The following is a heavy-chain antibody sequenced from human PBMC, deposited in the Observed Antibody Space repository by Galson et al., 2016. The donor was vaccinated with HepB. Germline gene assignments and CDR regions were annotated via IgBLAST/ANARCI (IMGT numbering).Heavy chain of an antibody. CDR1: DGSIKGYY. CDR2: IFYTGNT. J-gene: IGHJ3*02. CDR3: ARGGRDDAFDI. Sequence: SETLSLTCTVSDGSIKGYYWGWIRQPPGQGLEWIGYIFYTGNTYYNPSLKSRVTMSVDTSKNQFSLKLSSVTAADTAVYYCARGGRDDAFDIWGQGTMATVSS. V-gene: IGHV4-59*12.